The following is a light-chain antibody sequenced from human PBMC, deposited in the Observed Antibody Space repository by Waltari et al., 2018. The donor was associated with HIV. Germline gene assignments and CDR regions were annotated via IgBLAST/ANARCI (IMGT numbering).Light chain of an antibody. CDR1: SSDVGGYNY. CDR2: DVS. J-gene: IGLJ1*01. CDR3: CSYAGSSTYV. Sequence: QSALTQPASVSGSPGQSITISCTGTSSDVGGYNYVSWYQQHPGKAPKLMIYDVSKRSSGVSNRFSGSKSGNTASLTISGLQAEDEADYYCCSYAGSSTYVFGTGTKVTVL. V-gene: IGLV2-23*02.